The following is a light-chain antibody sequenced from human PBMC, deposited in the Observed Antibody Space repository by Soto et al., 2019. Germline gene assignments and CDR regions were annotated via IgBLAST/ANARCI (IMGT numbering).Light chain of an antibody. CDR2: ASS. Sequence: GDRVTITCRASQSISSYLNWYQQKPGKAPKLLIYASSSLQSGVPSRFSGSGSGTDFTLTISSLQPEDFATYFCQQSFSTITFAQGTRLEVK. CDR1: QSISSY. V-gene: IGKV1-39*01. J-gene: IGKJ5*01. CDR3: QQSFSTIT.